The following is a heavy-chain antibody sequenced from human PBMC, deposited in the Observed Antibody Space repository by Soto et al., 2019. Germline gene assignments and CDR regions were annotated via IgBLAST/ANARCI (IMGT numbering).Heavy chain of an antibody. Sequence: GESLKISCKGSGYSFTSYWISWVRQMPGKGLEWMGRIDPSDSYTNYSPSFQGHVTISADKSISTAYLQWSSLKASDTAMYYCARQADCSSTSCYGGWFDPWGQGTLVTVSS. CDR2: IDPSDSYT. CDR1: GYSFTSYW. CDR3: ARQADCSSTSCYGGWFDP. D-gene: IGHD2-2*01. J-gene: IGHJ5*02. V-gene: IGHV5-10-1*01.